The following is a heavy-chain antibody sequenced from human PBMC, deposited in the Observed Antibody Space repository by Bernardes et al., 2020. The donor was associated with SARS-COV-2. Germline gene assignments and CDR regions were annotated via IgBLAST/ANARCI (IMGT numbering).Heavy chain of an antibody. CDR1: GFTFSSYA. J-gene: IGHJ4*02. CDR3: ARRAVRTRDLDY. Sequence: GSLRLSCAASGFTFSSYAMTWVRQAPGKGLEWVSGITNGGGSTYYADSVKGRFTVSRDNSKNTLYLEMNSLRAEDTAVYYCARRAVRTRDLDYWGQGAPVTVSS. V-gene: IGHV3-23*01. D-gene: IGHD2-2*01. CDR2: ITNGGGST.